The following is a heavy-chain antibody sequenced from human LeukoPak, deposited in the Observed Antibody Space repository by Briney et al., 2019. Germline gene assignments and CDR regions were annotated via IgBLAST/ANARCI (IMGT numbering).Heavy chain of an antibody. V-gene: IGHV4-4*02. CDR3: ARGGGYYFDY. D-gene: IGHD5-12*01. Sequence: SGTLSLTRGVFGGSISSENWWNWVRQPPGKGLEWIGETYHAGHINYNPSLKSRVTISMDKSKNQLYLKVTSVTAADTAVYYCARGGGYYFDYWGQGILAAVSS. CDR2: TYHAGHI. CDR1: GGSISSENW. J-gene: IGHJ4*02.